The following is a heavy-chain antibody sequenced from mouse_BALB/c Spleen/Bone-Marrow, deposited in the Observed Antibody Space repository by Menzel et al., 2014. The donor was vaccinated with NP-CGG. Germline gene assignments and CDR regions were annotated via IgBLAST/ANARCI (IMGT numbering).Heavy chain of an antibody. CDR1: GNTFTDYA. D-gene: IGHD2-2*01. Sequence: QVQLQQSGAELVRPGVSVKISCKGSGNTFTDYAMHWVKQSHAKSLEWIGVISTYYGDASYNQKFKGKATMTVDKSSSTAYMELARLTSEDSAIYYCARSGGYDYFDYWGQGTTLTVSS. CDR3: ARSGGYDYFDY. V-gene: IGHV1S137*01. J-gene: IGHJ2*01. CDR2: ISTYYGDA.